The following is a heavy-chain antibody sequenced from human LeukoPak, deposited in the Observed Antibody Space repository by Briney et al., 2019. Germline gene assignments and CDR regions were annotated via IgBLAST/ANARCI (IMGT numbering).Heavy chain of an antibody. CDR2: ISSSSSTI. J-gene: IGHJ5*02. V-gene: IGHV3-48*01. CDR1: GFMFGNYA. CDR3: ARSGIAAAPPT. D-gene: IGHD6-13*01. Sequence: GGSLRLSCAASGFMFGNYAMAWVRQAPGKGLEWVSYISSSSSTIYYADSVRGRFTISRDNTRNSLYLQMNSLRAEDTAVYYCARSGIAAAPPTWGQGTLVTVSS.